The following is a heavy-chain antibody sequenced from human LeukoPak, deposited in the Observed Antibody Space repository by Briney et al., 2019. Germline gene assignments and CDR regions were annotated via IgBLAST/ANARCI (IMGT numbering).Heavy chain of an antibody. V-gene: IGHV3-74*01. CDR2: ISSDGSDT. J-gene: IGHJ5*01. CDR3: ARHFDGEGSFDF. CDR1: GFNFASRW. D-gene: IGHD2-21*01. Sequence: PGGSLRLSCAASGFNFASRWMHWVRQVPGKGLVWVSRISSDGSDTTYADSVKGRFTISRDNVKKIVYLQMRSLRVEDTAVYYCARHFDGEGSFDFWGQGTLVTVSS.